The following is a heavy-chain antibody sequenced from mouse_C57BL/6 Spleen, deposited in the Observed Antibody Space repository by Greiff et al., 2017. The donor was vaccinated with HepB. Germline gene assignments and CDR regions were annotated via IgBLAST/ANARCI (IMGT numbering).Heavy chain of an antibody. J-gene: IGHJ2*01. CDR2: IYPRSGNT. CDR3: ARSEDYEGY. CDR1: GYTFTSYG. V-gene: IGHV1-81*01. D-gene: IGHD2-4*01. Sequence: VKLMESGAELARPGASVKLSCKASGYTFTSYGISWVKQRTGQGLEWIGEIYPRSGNTYYNEKFKGKATLTADKSSSTAYMELRSLTSEDSAVYFCARSEDYEGYWGQGTTLTVSS.